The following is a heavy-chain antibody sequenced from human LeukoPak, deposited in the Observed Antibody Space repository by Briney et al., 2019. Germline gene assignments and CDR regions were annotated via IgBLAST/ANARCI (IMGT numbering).Heavy chain of an antibody. CDR1: GYSFKNYG. D-gene: IGHD3-10*01. V-gene: IGHV1-8*03. Sequence: GSVKVSCKASGYSFKNYGISWVRQAPGQGLEWMGWISAFTGNTGYAQKFQGRVTITRNTSISTAYMELSSLRSEDTAVYYCARVRDYGSMDVWGKGTTVTVSS. CDR2: ISAFTGNT. J-gene: IGHJ6*04. CDR3: ARVRDYGSMDV.